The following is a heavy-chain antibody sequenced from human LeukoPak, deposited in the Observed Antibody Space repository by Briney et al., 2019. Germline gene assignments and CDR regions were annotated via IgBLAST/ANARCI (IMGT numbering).Heavy chain of an antibody. Sequence: SETLSLTCTVSGGSISSYYWSWIRQPPGKGLEWIGYIYYSGTTNYNPSLKSRVTISVDTSKNQFSLKLSSVTATDTAVYYCARVSWFPGTSYYYMDVWGKGTTVTVSS. V-gene: IGHV4-59*01. J-gene: IGHJ6*03. CDR1: GGSISSYY. CDR2: IYYSGTT. D-gene: IGHD1-1*01. CDR3: ARVSWFPGTSYYYMDV.